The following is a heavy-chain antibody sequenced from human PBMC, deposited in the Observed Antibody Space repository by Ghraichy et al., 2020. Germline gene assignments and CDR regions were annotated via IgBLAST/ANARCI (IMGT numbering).Heavy chain of an antibody. CDR2: INHSGST. CDR1: GGSFSGYY. J-gene: IGHJ6*03. CDR3: ARGLPYTTYYYYYYYMDV. Sequence: SETLSLTCAVYGGSFSGYYWSWIRQPPGKGLEWIGEINHSGSTNYNPSLKSRVTISVDTSKNQFSLKLSSVTAADTAVYYCARGLPYTTYYYYYYYMDVWGKGTTVTVSS. V-gene: IGHV4-34*01. D-gene: IGHD3-16*01.